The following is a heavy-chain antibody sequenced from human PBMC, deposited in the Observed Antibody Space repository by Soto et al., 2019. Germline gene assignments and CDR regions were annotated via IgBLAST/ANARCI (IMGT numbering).Heavy chain of an antibody. Sequence: KTSETLSLTCTVSGGSISSYYWSWIRQPPGKGLEWIGYIYYSGSTNYNPSLKSRVTISVDTSKNQFSLKLSSVTAADTAVYYCARDRVPAATLNWFDPWGQGTLVTVSS. CDR1: GGSISSYY. CDR3: ARDRVPAATLNWFDP. J-gene: IGHJ5*02. CDR2: IYYSGST. D-gene: IGHD2-2*01. V-gene: IGHV4-59*01.